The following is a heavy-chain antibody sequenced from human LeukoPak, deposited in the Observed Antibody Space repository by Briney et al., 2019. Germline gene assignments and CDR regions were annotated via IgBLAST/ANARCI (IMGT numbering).Heavy chain of an antibody. Sequence: PDTLSLTCSVSGDSISTYYWTWIRQPAGKGLEWIGRIYISGTPNYNPSLRGRVTMSIDTSMNQFSLKLTSVTAADTAVYYCAREKMTTITTIAYWGQGTLVTVSS. CDR3: AREKMTTITTIAY. D-gene: IGHD4-11*01. CDR2: IYISGTP. V-gene: IGHV4-4*07. CDR1: GDSISTYY. J-gene: IGHJ4*02.